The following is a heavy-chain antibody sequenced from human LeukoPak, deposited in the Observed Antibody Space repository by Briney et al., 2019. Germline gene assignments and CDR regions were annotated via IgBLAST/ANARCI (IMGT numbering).Heavy chain of an antibody. D-gene: IGHD3-3*01. Sequence: ASVKVSCKASGYTFTSYGISWVRQAPGQGLEWMGWISAYNGNTNYAQKLQGRVTMTTDTSTSTAYMELRSLRSDDTAVYYCARSRYYDFWSGYYYSAGDSWFDPWGQGTLVTVSS. V-gene: IGHV1-18*01. CDR3: ARSRYYDFWSGYYYSAGDSWFDP. CDR1: GYTFTSYG. CDR2: ISAYNGNT. J-gene: IGHJ5*02.